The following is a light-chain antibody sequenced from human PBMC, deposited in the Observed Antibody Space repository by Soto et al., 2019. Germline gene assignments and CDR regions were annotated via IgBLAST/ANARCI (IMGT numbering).Light chain of an antibody. CDR3: AAWDGSIYV. J-gene: IGLJ1*01. V-gene: IGLV1-44*01. CDR2: SNS. CDR1: TTNIGITT. Sequence: QSVPTLPPSPSGTPGQRVTISCSGGTTNIGITTVNWYQQHPGTAPKLLIYSNSQRPSGVPFRFAGSKSGTSASLATSGRQSEDEAEYYCAAWDGSIYVFGNGTKVTVL.